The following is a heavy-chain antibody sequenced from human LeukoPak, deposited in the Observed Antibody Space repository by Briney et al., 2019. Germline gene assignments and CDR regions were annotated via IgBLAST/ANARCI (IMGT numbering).Heavy chain of an antibody. V-gene: IGHV4-4*02. CDR1: GGSISSRNW. Sequence: SETLSLTCAVSGGSISSRNWWSWVRQPPGKGLEWIGGIYHSGSINYNPSLKSRVTISVDKSKNQLSLRLTSVTAADTAVYYCARDNGAIRAYYYHGMDVWGQGTTVTVSS. J-gene: IGHJ6*02. D-gene: IGHD2-8*01. CDR2: IYHSGSI. CDR3: ARDNGAIRAYYYHGMDV.